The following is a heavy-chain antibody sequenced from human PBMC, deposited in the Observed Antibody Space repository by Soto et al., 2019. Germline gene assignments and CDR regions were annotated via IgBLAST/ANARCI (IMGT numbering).Heavy chain of an antibody. D-gene: IGHD6-19*01. Sequence: QVQLQESGPGLVKPSETLSLTCTVSGGSMTGYFWSWIRQPAGKALEWIGHVYNSGNTDYNPSLGIRITMAVHTSKRQFSLKVKSVTAADTAVYYCARTHWVSGTEYWGQGILVTVSS. CDR2: VYNSGNT. J-gene: IGHJ4*02. CDR3: ARTHWVSGTEY. V-gene: IGHV4-4*07. CDR1: GGSMTGYF.